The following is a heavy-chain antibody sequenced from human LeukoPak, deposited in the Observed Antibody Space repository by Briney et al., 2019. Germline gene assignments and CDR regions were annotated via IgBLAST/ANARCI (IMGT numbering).Heavy chain of an antibody. CDR3: ARGRVPPPDFWSGYYSRRWVAYFDY. CDR1: GGSFSGYY. J-gene: IGHJ4*02. D-gene: IGHD3-3*01. CDR2: INHSGST. Sequence: SETLSLTCAVYGGSFSGYYWSWIRQPPGKGLEWIGEINHSGSTNYSPSLKSRVTISVDTPKNQFSLKLSSVTAADTAVYYCARGRVPPPDFWSGYYSRRWVAYFDYWGQGTLVTVSS. V-gene: IGHV4-34*01.